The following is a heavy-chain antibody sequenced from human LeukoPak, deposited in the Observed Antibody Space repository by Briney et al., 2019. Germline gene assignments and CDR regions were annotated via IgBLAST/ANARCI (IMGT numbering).Heavy chain of an antibody. CDR1: GFTFDDYA. CDR2: IGGDGLRT. D-gene: IGHD6-19*01. V-gene: IGHV3-23*01. CDR3: AKGQSLEVAGHYFIDY. Sequence: GGSLRLSCAASGFTFDDYAMHWVRQAPGKGLEWVSGIGGDGLRTYYADSVKGRFTIARDNSKNTIYLLMNSLRADDTAVYYCAKGQSLEVAGHYFIDYWGQGTLVTVSS. J-gene: IGHJ4*02.